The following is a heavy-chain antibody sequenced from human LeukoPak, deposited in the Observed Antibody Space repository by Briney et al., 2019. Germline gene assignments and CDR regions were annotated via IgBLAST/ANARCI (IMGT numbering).Heavy chain of an antibody. CDR2: IDPGDSDT. D-gene: IGHD2-2*01. V-gene: IGHV5-51*01. CDR1: GYSFTSYW. CDR3: ARIIGYCSSTSCSIHGMDV. J-gene: IGHJ6*02. Sequence: GESLKISCKGSGYSFTSYWIDWVRQMPGKGLEWMRIIDPGDSDTRYSPSFQGQVTISADKSISTAYLQWSSLKASDTAMYYCARIIGYCSSTSCSIHGMDVWGQGTTVTVSS.